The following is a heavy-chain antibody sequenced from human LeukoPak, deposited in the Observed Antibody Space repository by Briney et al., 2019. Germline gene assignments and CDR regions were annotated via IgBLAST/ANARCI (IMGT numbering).Heavy chain of an antibody. Sequence: SETLSSTCSVSGGPITEYYWSWIRQPPGKGLEWIGYIYHTGSTNYSPSLKSRLTMSVDASRNQFTLKLVSVTAADTGVYYCARDRGTTGYYSLDSWRRAILVTVSS. CDR1: GGPITEYY. J-gene: IGHJ4*02. CDR2: IYHTGST. V-gene: IGHV4-59*01. CDR3: ARDRGTTGYYSLDS. D-gene: IGHD5-12*01.